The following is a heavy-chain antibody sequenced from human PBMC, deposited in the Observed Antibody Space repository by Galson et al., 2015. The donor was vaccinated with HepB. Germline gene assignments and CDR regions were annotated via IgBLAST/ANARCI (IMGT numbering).Heavy chain of an antibody. V-gene: IGHV3-23*01. J-gene: IGHJ4*02. Sequence: SLRLSCAASGFTFSNYATSWVRQAPGKGLEWVAVISEDAGVIHYADSVKGRFTISRDNSKNTVDLQMNSLRAEDTAIYYCAKYFGSGRYNRVTSDYWGQGTLVTVSS. D-gene: IGHD3-10*01. CDR2: ISEDAGVI. CDR3: AKYFGSGRYNRVTSDY. CDR1: GFTFSNYA.